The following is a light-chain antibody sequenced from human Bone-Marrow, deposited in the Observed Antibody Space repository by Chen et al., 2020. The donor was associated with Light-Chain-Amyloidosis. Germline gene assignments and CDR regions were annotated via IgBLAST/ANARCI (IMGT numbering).Light chain of an antibody. Sequence: QSALTQPASVSGSPGQSITIPCTGTSSDVGGYNYVSWYQQHPGKAPKLMIDEVTNRPSGISIRFSGSKSGNTASLTISGLQAEDEADYYCSSFTITNTWIFGGGTKLTVL. CDR2: EVT. J-gene: IGLJ2*01. V-gene: IGLV2-14*01. CDR1: SSDVGGYNY. CDR3: SSFTITNTWI.